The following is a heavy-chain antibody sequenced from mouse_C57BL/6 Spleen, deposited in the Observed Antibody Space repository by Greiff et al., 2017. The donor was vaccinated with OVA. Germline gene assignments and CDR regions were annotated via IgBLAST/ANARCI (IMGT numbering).Heavy chain of an antibody. D-gene: IGHD2-4*01. J-gene: IGHJ3*01. CDR3: AREEYDYDGGGFAY. V-gene: IGHV1-54*01. Sequence: VQGVESGAELVRPGTSVKVSCKASGYAFTNYLIEWVKQRPGQGLEWIGVINPGSGGTNYNEKFKGKATLTADKSSSTAYMQLSSLTSEDSAVYFCAREEYDYDGGGFAYWGQGTLVTVSA. CDR1: GYAFTNYL. CDR2: INPGSGGT.